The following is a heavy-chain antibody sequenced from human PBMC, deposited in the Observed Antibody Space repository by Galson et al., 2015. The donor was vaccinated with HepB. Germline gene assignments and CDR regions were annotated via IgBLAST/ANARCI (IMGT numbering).Heavy chain of an antibody. CDR1: GFTFTSYA. J-gene: IGHJ4*02. D-gene: IGHD4-17*01. Sequence: SLRLSCAAPGFTFTSYAMHWVRQAPGKGLEWVAVISFDGYHKYYADSMKGRFTISRDNSKNTLYLQMTSLRPEDSALYFCARWAVYGEGGFDFWGQGTLVTVSS. V-gene: IGHV3-30*04. CDR2: ISFDGYHK. CDR3: ARWAVYGEGGFDF.